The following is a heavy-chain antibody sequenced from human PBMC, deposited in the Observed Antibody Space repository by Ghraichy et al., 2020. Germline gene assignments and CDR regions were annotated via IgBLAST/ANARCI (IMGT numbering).Heavy chain of an antibody. D-gene: IGHD6-19*01. CDR2: ISYDGSNK. CDR1: GFTFSSYA. V-gene: IGHV3-30*04. CDR3: ARKFVAGEFDY. J-gene: IGHJ4*02. Sequence: LSLTCAASGFTFSSYAMHWVRQAPGKGLEWVAVISYDGSNKYYADSVKGRFTISRDNSKNTLYLQMNSLRAEDTAVYYCARKFVAGEFDYLGQGTLVTVSS.